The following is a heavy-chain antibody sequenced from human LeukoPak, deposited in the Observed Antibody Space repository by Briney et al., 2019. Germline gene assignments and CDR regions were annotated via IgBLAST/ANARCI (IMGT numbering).Heavy chain of an antibody. CDR2: IYYSGST. D-gene: IGHD6-19*01. J-gene: IGHJ4*02. Sequence: SETLSLTCTVSGGSVSSGSYYWSWIRQPPGTGLEWIWYIYYSGSTNYNPSLKSRVTISVDTSKNQFSLKLSSVTAADTAAYYCARVLAVAGRYYFDYWGQGTLVTVSS. V-gene: IGHV4-61*01. CDR3: ARVLAVAGRYYFDY. CDR1: GGSVSSGSYY.